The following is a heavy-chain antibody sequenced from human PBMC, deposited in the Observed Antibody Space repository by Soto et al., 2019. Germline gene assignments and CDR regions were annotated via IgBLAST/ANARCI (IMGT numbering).Heavy chain of an antibody. D-gene: IGHD3-10*01. CDR2: IYYSGST. CDR3: ARDTYYYGSGSYLGYYYYGMDV. Sequence: SETLSLTCTVSGGSTSSYYWSWIRQPPGKGLEWIGYIYYSGSTNYNPSLKSRVTISVDTSKNQFSLKLSSVTAADTAVYYCARDTYYYGSGSYLGYYYYGMDVWGQGTTVTVSS. J-gene: IGHJ6*02. V-gene: IGHV4-59*01. CDR1: GGSTSSYY.